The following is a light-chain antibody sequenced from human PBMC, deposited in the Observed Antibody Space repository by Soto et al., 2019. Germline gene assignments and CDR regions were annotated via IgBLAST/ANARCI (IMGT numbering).Light chain of an antibody. J-gene: IGKJ5*01. CDR1: EDISSY. V-gene: IGKV1-9*01. CDR3: QQFKNYPIT. Sequence: DIQMTQSPSSLSASVGGRFTFTCRASEDISSYLVWYQQKPGAAPKLLIYAASALHSGVPSRFSGSGSGTDFTLTICSLHPEDFAVYFCQQFKNYPITFGQGTRLEI. CDR2: AAS.